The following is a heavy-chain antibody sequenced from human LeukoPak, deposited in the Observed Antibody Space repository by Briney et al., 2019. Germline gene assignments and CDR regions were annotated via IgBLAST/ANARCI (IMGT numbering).Heavy chain of an antibody. CDR3: AREYIGEMATLNFDY. CDR1: GFTFSSYG. CDR2: IWYDGSNK. J-gene: IGHJ4*02. D-gene: IGHD5-24*01. Sequence: GGSLRLSCAASGFTFSSYGMHWVRQAPGKGLEWAAVIWYDGSNKYYADSVKGRFTISRDNSKNTLYLQMNSLRAEDTAVYYCAREYIGEMATLNFDYWGQGTLVTVSS. V-gene: IGHV3-33*01.